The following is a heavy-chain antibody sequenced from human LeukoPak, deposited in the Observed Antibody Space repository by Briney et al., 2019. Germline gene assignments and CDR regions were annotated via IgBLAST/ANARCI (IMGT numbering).Heavy chain of an antibody. CDR2: ISSSSSI. V-gene: IGHV3-48*02. Sequence: GGSLRLSCAASGFTFSSYSMNWVRQAPGKGLEWVSYISSSSSIYYADSVKGRFTISRDNAKNSLYLHMSSLRDEDTAVYYCARANCGGDCSPNTEYFQHWGQGTLVTVSS. CDR1: GFTFSSYS. D-gene: IGHD2-21*02. J-gene: IGHJ1*01. CDR3: ARANCGGDCSPNTEYFQH.